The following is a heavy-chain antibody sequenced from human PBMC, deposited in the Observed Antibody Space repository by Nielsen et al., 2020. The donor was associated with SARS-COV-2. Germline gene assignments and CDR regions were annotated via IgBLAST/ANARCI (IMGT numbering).Heavy chain of an antibody. Sequence: GESLKISCAASGFTFSIYWMHWVRQAPGKGLVWVARVSMDGRGTNYADSVKGRFTISRDNAENTPHLDMSSLRVGDSAVYYCTRDGHHWDLDNWGQGALVTVSS. CDR3: TRDGHHWDLDN. CDR1: GFTFSIYW. V-gene: IGHV3-74*01. CDR2: VSMDGRGT. J-gene: IGHJ4*02. D-gene: IGHD7-27*01.